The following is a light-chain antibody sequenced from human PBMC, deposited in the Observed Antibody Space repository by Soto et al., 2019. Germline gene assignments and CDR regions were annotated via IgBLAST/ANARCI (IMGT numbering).Light chain of an antibody. J-gene: IGLJ2*01. V-gene: IGLV4-69*01. Sequence: QPVLTQSPSASASLGASVKLTCTLSSGHSSYAIAWHQQQPEKGPRYLMKLNSDGSHSKGDGIPDRFSGSSSGAERYLTISSLQSEDEADYYCQTWGTGIQVFGGGTQVTVL. CDR2: LNSDGSH. CDR1: SGHSSYA. CDR3: QTWGTGIQV.